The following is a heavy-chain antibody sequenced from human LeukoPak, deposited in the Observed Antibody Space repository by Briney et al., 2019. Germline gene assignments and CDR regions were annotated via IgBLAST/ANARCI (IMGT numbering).Heavy chain of an antibody. V-gene: IGHV3-15*01. CDR2: IKSKTDGGTT. CDR3: TTNSAPITMRDAFDI. Sequence: GGSLRLSCAASGFTFSNAWMSWVRQAPGKGLEWIGRIKSKTDGGTTDYAAPVKGRFTISRDDSKNTLYLQMNSLKTEDTAVYYCTTNSAPITMRDAFDIWGQGTMVTVSS. J-gene: IGHJ3*02. CDR1: GFTFSNAW. D-gene: IGHD3-22*01.